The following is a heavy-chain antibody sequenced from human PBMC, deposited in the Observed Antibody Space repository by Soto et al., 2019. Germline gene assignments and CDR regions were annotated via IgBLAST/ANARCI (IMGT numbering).Heavy chain of an antibody. CDR2: IYYSGST. V-gene: IGHV4-59*01. J-gene: IGHJ4*02. D-gene: IGHD1-26*01. Sequence: SETLSLTCTVSGGSISGYYWSWIRQPPGKGLEWIGYIYYSGSTNYNPSLKSRVTISVDTSKNQFSLKLSSVTAADTAVYYCASLSGSRFDYWGQGTLVTVSS. CDR1: GGSISGYY. CDR3: ASLSGSRFDY.